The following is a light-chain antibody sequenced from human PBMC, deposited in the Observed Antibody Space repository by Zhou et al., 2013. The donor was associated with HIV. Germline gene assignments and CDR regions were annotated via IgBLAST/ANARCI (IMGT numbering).Light chain of an antibody. CDR1: QDISGW. Sequence: DIQMTQSPSSVSASVGDRVTITCRASQDISGWLAWYQQKPGKAPKLLIYAASTLQSGVQSRFSGSGSGTDFTLTISCLQSEDFATYYCQHYYSYPFTFGPGTKVDIK. V-gene: IGKV1-12*02. CDR2: AAS. J-gene: IGKJ3*01. CDR3: QHYYSYPFT.